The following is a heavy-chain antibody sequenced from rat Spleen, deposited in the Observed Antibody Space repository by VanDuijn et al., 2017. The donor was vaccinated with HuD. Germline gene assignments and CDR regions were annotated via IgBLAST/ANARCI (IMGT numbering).Heavy chain of an antibody. CDR3: TREFFYTMDA. CDR1: GFTFNKYW. CDR2: ITNTGGNI. D-gene: IGHD1-2*01. J-gene: IGHJ4*01. Sequence: EVQLVESGGGLVQPGRSMKLSCAASGFTFNKYWMAWIRQAPGKGLEWIASITNTGGNIYYPDSVKGRFTISRNNAQNTLYLQMNSLRSEDTATYYCTREFFYTMDAWCQGASVTVSS. V-gene: IGHV5-31*01.